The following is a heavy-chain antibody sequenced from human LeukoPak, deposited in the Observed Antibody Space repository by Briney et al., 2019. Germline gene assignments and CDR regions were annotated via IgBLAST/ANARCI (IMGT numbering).Heavy chain of an antibody. CDR2: INPSFGGT. Sequence: ASVKVSREHSRYTLTGYYVHWVGQAPGQGREGVGWINPSFGGTNYTQKFQGRGTMTRDTSISTAYMELSSLRSDDTGLYYCARLSGVDPIDIWGQGRMVTVSS. V-gene: IGHV1-2*02. CDR3: ARLSGVDPIDI. J-gene: IGHJ3*02. D-gene: IGHD7-27*01. CDR1: RYTLTGYY.